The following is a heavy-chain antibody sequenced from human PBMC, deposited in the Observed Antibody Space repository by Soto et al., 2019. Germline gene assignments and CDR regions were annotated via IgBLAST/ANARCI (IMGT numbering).Heavy chain of an antibody. CDR1: GVSIGSHDW. V-gene: IGHV4-4*02. CDR2: SHQSGNT. Sequence: QVQLQESGPGLVKPSGTLSLTCAVSGVSIGSHDWWTWVRQPPGKGLEWIGESHQSGNTNYNSSLERRVTISLDKSKNHFSLHLSSVPVADTAVYYCATRDTGRVYWGEGTLVTVSS. J-gene: IGHJ4*02. D-gene: IGHD5-18*01. CDR3: ATRDTGRVY.